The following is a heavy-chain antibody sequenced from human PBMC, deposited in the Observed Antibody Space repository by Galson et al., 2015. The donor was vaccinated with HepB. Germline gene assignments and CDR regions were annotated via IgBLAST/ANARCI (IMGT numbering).Heavy chain of an antibody. D-gene: IGHD2-21*02. CDR3: AKVAYCGGDCYSYYFDY. CDR2: ISYDGSNK. Sequence: SLRLSCAASGFTFSSYGMHWVRQAPGKGLEWVAVISYDGSNKYYADSVKGRFTISRDNSKNTLYLQMNSLRAEDTAVYYCAKVAYCGGDCYSYYFDYWGQGTLVTVSS. V-gene: IGHV3-30*18. CDR1: GFTFSSYG. J-gene: IGHJ4*02.